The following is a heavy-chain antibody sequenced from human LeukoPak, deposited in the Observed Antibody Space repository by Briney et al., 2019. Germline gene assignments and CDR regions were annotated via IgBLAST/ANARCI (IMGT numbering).Heavy chain of an antibody. J-gene: IGHJ6*02. Sequence: SQTLSLTCAISGDSVSSNSAAWNWIRQSPSRGLEWLGRTYYRSKWYNEYAMSVKSRVTIKSDTSKNQFSLQLDSVTPEDAAVYYCARGYSSYSYGLDFWGQGTTVTVSS. V-gene: IGHV6-1*01. CDR2: TYYRSKWYN. CDR3: ARGYSSYSYGLDF. D-gene: IGHD4-23*01. CDR1: GDSVSSNSAA.